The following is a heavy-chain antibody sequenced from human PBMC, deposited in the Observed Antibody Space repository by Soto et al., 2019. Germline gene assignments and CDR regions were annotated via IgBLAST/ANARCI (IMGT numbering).Heavy chain of an antibody. D-gene: IGHD2-15*01. J-gene: IGHJ4*02. V-gene: IGHV3-23*01. Sequence: GGSLRLSCAASGFTFSSYAMSWVRQAPGKGLEWVSVISGSGGSTYYADSVKGRFTISRDNSKNTLYLQMNSLRAEDTAVYYCAKDGYAPYGYCSGGSCKGSDYWGQGTLVTVSS. CDR1: GFTFSSYA. CDR2: ISGSGGST. CDR3: AKDGYAPYGYCSGGSCKGSDY.